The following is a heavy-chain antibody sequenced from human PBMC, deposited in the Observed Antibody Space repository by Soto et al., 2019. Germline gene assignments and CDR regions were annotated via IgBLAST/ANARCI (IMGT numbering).Heavy chain of an antibody. CDR3: ARDIPRFGFSDTARFDP. CDR1: GFTFSDYY. CDR2: ISSSSGYT. V-gene: IGHV3-11*06. Sequence: PGGSLTLSCAVAGFTFSDYYMSWIRQAPGKGLGWASYISSSSGYTNYADSVKARFTISRDNAKNSLYLQMTSLRAEDTAVYYCARDIPRFGFSDTARFDPWGQGTLVTSPQ. D-gene: IGHD5-18*01. J-gene: IGHJ5*02.